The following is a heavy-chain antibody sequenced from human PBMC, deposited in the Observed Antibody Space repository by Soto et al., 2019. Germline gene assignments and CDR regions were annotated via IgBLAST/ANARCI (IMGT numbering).Heavy chain of an antibody. D-gene: IGHD6-13*01. CDR3: ARQPAAAGDY. CDR2: ISSSSSYI. CDR1: GFTFSSYS. J-gene: IGHJ4*02. Sequence: EVQLVESGGGLVKPGGSLRLSCAASGFTFSSYSMNWVRQAPGKGLEWVSSISSSSSYIYYADSVKGRFTISRDNAKNSPYLQMNSLRAEDTAVYYCARQPAAAGDYWGQGTLVTVSS. V-gene: IGHV3-21*01.